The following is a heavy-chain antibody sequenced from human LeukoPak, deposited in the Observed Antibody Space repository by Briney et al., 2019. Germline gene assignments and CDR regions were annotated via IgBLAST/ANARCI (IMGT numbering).Heavy chain of an antibody. Sequence: QPGGSLRLSCAVSGFMFSNFWMSWVRQAPGRGLEWVANIHPEGNEKYHVESVKGRFTISRDNTKNLLFLQMNGLRVEDTAVYNCARGDDFSGDHWGQGTLVTVSS. J-gene: IGHJ4*02. CDR3: ARGDDFSGDH. CDR1: GFMFSNFW. D-gene: IGHD1-1*01. CDR2: IHPEGNEK. V-gene: IGHV3-7*04.